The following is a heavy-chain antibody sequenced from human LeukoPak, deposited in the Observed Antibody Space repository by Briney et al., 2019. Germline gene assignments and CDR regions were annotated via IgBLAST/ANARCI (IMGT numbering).Heavy chain of an antibody. CDR3: AKDMDSSGYYYGGSADY. J-gene: IGHJ4*02. V-gene: IGHV3-23*01. CDR1: GFTFSSYA. D-gene: IGHD3-22*01. Sequence: GGSLRLSCVASGFTFSSYAMTWVRQAPGKGLEWVSAISGSGSYTYYADSVKGRFTISRDNSKNSLYLQMNSLRTEDTALYYCAKDMDSSGYYYGGSADYWGQGTLVTVSS. CDR2: ISGSGSYT.